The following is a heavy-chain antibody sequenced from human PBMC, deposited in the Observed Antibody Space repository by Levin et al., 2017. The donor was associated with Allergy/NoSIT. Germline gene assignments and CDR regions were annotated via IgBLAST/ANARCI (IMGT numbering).Heavy chain of an antibody. CDR1: GYTFTSYD. CDR2: MNPNSGNT. V-gene: IGHV1-8*01. D-gene: IGHD3-16*02. J-gene: IGHJ4*02. CDR3: ARVPRPLVGYDYVWGSYRFPDY. Sequence: ASVKVSCKASGYTFTSYDINWVRQATGQGLEWMGWMNPNSGNTGYAQKFQGRVTMTRNTSISTAYMELSSLRSEDTAVYYCARVPRPLVGYDYVWGSYRFPDYWGQGTLVTVSS.